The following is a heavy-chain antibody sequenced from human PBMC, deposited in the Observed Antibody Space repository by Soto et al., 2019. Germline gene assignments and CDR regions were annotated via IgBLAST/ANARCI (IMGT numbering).Heavy chain of an antibody. V-gene: IGHV1-18*01. CDR1: GYTFTSYG. Sequence: QVQLVQSGAEVKKPGASMKVSCKASGYTFTSYGISWVRQAPGQGLEWMGWINTYNGNTNYAQKLQGRVTMTTDTSTSTTYMELGSLRSDDTAVYYCAGLRSGYELDSWGQGTLVTVSS. J-gene: IGHJ4*02. D-gene: IGHD5-12*01. CDR3: AGLRSGYELDS. CDR2: INTYNGNT.